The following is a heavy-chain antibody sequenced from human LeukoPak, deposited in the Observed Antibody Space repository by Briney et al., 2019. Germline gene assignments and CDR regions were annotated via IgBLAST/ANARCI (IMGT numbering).Heavy chain of an antibody. CDR3: AKEVQWGVPAAIWDY. Sequence: GGSLRLSCAASGFTFSSYAMHWVRQAPGKGLEWVAVISYDGSNKYYADSVKGRFTISRDNSKNTLYLQMNSLRAEDTAVYYCAKEVQWGVPAAIWDYWGQGTLVTVSS. J-gene: IGHJ4*02. D-gene: IGHD2-2*02. V-gene: IGHV3-30-3*01. CDR2: ISYDGSNK. CDR1: GFTFSSYA.